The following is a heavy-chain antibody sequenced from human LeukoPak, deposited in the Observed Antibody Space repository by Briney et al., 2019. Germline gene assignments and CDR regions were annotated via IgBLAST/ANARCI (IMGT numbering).Heavy chain of an antibody. CDR2: IIPIFGTA. D-gene: IGHD3-22*01. CDR3: ARETHYYDSSGYRPIDY. Sequence: SVKVSCKASGGTFSSYAISWVRQAPGQGLEWLGRIIPIFGTANYAQKFQGRVTITTDESTSTAYMELSSLRSEDTAVYYCARETHYYDSSGYRPIDYWGQGTLVTVSS. V-gene: IGHV1-69*05. J-gene: IGHJ4*02. CDR1: GGTFSSYA.